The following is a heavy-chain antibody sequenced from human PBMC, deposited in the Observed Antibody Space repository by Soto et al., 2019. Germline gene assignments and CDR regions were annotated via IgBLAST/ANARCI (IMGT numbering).Heavy chain of an antibody. D-gene: IGHD3-10*01. CDR1: GDTFSFYT. V-gene: IGHV1-69*02. CDR3: ATSYGSGYRAFDY. Sequence: QVQLVQSGAEVKKPGSSVKVSCKASGDTFSFYTINWVRQAPGLGLEWVGRINPILSMSNYAQKFQGRVTMTADKSTNTAYMERRSLRSEDTAMYYCATSYGSGYRAFDYWGQGALVTVSS. CDR2: INPILSMS. J-gene: IGHJ4*02.